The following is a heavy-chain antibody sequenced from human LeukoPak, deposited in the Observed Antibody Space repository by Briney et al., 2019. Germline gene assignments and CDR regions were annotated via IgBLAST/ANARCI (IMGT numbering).Heavy chain of an antibody. V-gene: IGHV3-23*01. CDR2: ISGSGGST. CDR3: AKSVSGVVVSAAIPGDY. D-gene: IGHD2-2*02. CDR1: GFTFSSYA. Sequence: GGSLRLSCAASGFTFSSYAISWVRQAPGKGLEWVSAISGSGGSTYYADSVKGRFTISRDNSKNTLYLQMSSLRAEDTALYYCAKSVSGVVVSAAIPGDYWGQGTLVTVSS. J-gene: IGHJ4*02.